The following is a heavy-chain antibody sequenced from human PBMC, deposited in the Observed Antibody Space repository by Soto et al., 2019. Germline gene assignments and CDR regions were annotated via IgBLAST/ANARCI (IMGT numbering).Heavy chain of an antibody. Sequence: SETLSLTCTVSNAPVDSSTYTWGWIRQPPGKGLEWIGSIYNSGSTNYNPSLKSRVTISVDTSKNQFPLKLSSVTAADTAVYYCARSVVPAATAHYYDGMDVWGQGTTVTVSS. J-gene: IGHJ6*02. CDR2: IYNSGST. V-gene: IGHV4-39*06. CDR3: ARSVVPAATAHYYDGMDV. D-gene: IGHD2-2*01. CDR1: NAPVDSSTYT.